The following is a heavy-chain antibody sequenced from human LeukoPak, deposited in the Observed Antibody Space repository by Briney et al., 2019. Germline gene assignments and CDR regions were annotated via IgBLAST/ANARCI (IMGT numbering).Heavy chain of an antibody. CDR3: AREPLYYDSSKDAFDI. Sequence: SETLSLTCAVYGGSFSGYYWSWIRQPPGKGLEWIGEINHSGSTNYNPSLKSRVTMSVDTSKNQFSLKLSSVTAADTAVYYCAREPLYYDSSKDAFDIWGQGTMVTVSS. CDR1: GGSFSGYY. CDR2: INHSGST. V-gene: IGHV4-34*01. D-gene: IGHD3-22*01. J-gene: IGHJ3*02.